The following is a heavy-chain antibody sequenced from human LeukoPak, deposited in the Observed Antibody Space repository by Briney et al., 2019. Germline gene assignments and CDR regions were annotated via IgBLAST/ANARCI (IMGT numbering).Heavy chain of an antibody. CDR2: ITGGVGST. D-gene: IGHD3-10*01. CDR1: GFTFSSYA. Sequence: GSLRLSCAASGFTFSSYAMGWVRQAPGKGLEWVSTITGGVGSTYYADSVKGRFTISRDNSKNTLYLQMNSLRAEDTAVYYCAKDRFASGSFFDYWGQGTLVTVSS. V-gene: IGHV3-23*01. J-gene: IGHJ4*02. CDR3: AKDRFASGSFFDY.